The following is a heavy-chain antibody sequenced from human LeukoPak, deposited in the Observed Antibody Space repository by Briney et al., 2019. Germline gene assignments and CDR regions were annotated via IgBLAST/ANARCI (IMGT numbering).Heavy chain of an antibody. CDR1: GFTFSSYG. J-gene: IGHJ4*02. CDR2: ISYDGSNK. D-gene: IGHD5-18*01. Sequence: PGGSLRLSCAASGFTFSSYGMHWVRQAPGKGLEWVAVISYDGSNKYYADSVKGRFTISRDNSKNTLYLQMNSLRAEDTAVYYCAKVIEGYRYGHTFDYWGQGTLVTVSS. CDR3: AKVIEGYRYGHTFDY. V-gene: IGHV3-30*18.